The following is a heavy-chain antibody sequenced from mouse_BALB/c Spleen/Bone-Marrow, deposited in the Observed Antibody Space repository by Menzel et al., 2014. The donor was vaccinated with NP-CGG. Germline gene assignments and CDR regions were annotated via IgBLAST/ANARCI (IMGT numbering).Heavy chain of an antibody. V-gene: IGHV1-7*01. Sequence: QVQLKESGAELAKPGASVKMSCKASGYTFINYWIHWVKQRPGQGLEWIGYINPSTAYTAYNQKFQDKTTLTADKSSSTAYMQLSSLTSEDSAVYYCARGNYEAMDYWGQGTSVTVYS. CDR2: INPSTAYT. D-gene: IGHD2-1*01. J-gene: IGHJ4*01. CDR1: GYTFINYW. CDR3: ARGNYEAMDY.